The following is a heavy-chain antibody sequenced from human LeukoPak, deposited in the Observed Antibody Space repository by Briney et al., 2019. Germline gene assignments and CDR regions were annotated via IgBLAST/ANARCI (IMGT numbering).Heavy chain of an antibody. Sequence: GGSLRLSCAASGFTFSNSAMNWVRQVPGKGLEWVANIKQDGSEKYYVESVRGRFAISRDDAKNSLYLQMNSLRAEDTAVYYCARPSTVTYRDVFDLWGQGTMVTVSS. CDR3: ARPSTVTYRDVFDL. V-gene: IGHV3-7*01. D-gene: IGHD4-17*01. CDR2: IKQDGSEK. CDR1: GFTFSNSA. J-gene: IGHJ3*01.